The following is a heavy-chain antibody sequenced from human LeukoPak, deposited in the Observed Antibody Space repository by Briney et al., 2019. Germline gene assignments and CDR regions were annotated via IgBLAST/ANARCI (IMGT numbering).Heavy chain of an antibody. CDR2: ISSSGSTI. D-gene: IGHD3-10*01. Sequence: GGSLRLSCAASGFTFSDYHMSWIRQAPGKGLEWVSYISSSGSTIYYADSVKGRFTISRDNAKNSLYLQMNSLRAEDTAVYYCASTYYYGSGIYLDYWGQGTLVTVSS. CDR3: ASTYYYGSGIYLDY. V-gene: IGHV3-11*01. CDR1: GFTFSDYH. J-gene: IGHJ4*02.